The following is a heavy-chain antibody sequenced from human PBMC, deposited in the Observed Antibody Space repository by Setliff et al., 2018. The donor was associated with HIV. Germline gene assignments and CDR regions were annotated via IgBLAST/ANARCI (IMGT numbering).Heavy chain of an antibody. CDR3: ARAPARANGVFDS. CDR2: IIPIFGTT. D-gene: IGHD2-8*01. Sequence: SVKVSCKASGGTFSRYTISWVRQAPGQGLEWMGGIIPIFGTTNYAQRFQGRVALTRDLSTGTAYMELNSLISNDTAVYYCARAPARANGVFDSWGQGSLVTVSS. V-gene: IGHV1-69*05. CDR1: GGTFSRYT. J-gene: IGHJ4*01.